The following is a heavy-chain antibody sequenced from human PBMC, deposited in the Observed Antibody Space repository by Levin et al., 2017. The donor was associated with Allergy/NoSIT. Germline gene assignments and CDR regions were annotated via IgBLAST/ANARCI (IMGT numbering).Heavy chain of an antibody. J-gene: IGHJ5*02. V-gene: IGHV3-21*01. CDR1: GFTFSSYS. CDR2: ISSGSNYI. D-gene: IGHD3-9*01. Sequence: GESLKISCAAFGFTFSSYSINWVRQPPGKGLEWVSSISSGSNYIHYADSVKGRFTISRDNAKNSVYLQMNSLTVEDTAVYYCARESILSTWGQGTLVTVSS. CDR3: ARESILST.